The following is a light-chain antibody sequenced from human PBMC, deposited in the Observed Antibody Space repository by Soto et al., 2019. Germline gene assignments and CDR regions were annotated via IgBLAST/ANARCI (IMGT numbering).Light chain of an antibody. CDR1: NSDVGNYNY. J-gene: IGLJ1*01. Sequence: QSVLTQPPSASGSPGQSVTISCTGTNSDVGNYNYVSWYQQHPGKAPKLMIYDVSNRPSGVSNRFSGSKSGNTASLTVSGLQAEDEADYYCSSYAGSNIYGFGTGTKVTVL. CDR3: SSYAGSNIYG. CDR2: DVS. V-gene: IGLV2-8*01.